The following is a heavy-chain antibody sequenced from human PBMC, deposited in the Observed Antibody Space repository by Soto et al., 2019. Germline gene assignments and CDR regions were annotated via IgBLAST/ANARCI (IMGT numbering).Heavy chain of an antibody. CDR2: IYPGDSDT. Sequence: GESLKISCKGSGYSFTSYWIGWVRQMPGKGLEWMGIIYPGDSDTRYSPSFQGQVTISADKSISTAYLQWSSLKASDTAMYYCAKYSSGWYGFGDWFDPWGQGTLVTVSS. D-gene: IGHD6-19*01. CDR1: GYSFTSYW. J-gene: IGHJ5*02. V-gene: IGHV5-51*01. CDR3: AKYSSGWYGFGDWFDP.